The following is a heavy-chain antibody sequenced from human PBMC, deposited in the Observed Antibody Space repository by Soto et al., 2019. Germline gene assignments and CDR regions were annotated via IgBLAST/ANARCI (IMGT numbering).Heavy chain of an antibody. V-gene: IGHV3-33*01. CDR2: IFDDGSNN. Sequence: QVELKESGGGVVQPGRSLTLSCAASGFTFSNYGMHWVRQSPGKGLEWVAAIFDDGSNNQYADSVKGRFSISRDNSKDTLFLQMNNLRAEDTAVYYCARWIWKFNVDCWGQGTLVTVSS. CDR1: GFTFSNYG. CDR3: ARWIWKFNVDC. J-gene: IGHJ4*02. D-gene: IGHD1-1*01.